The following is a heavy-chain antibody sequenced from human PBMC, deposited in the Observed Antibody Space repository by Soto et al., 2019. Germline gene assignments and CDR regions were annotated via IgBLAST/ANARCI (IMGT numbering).Heavy chain of an antibody. Sequence: GGSLRLSCAASGFTFSSYSMNWVRQAPGKGLEWVSSISSSSSYIYYADSVKGRFTISRDNAKNSLYLQMNSLRAEDTAVYYCARAPGSGDYCSSTSCYAHYFDYWGQGTLVTVSS. V-gene: IGHV3-21*01. CDR1: GFTFSSYS. CDR2: ISSSSSYI. CDR3: ARAPGSGDYCSSTSCYAHYFDY. D-gene: IGHD2-2*01. J-gene: IGHJ4*02.